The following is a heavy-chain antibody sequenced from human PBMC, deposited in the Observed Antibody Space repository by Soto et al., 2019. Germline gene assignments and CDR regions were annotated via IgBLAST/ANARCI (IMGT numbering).Heavy chain of an antibody. CDR2: IYYSGST. D-gene: IGHD7-27*01. J-gene: IGHJ4*02. CDR1: GGSISSSSYY. CDR3: TRANWYSEY. Sequence: PSETLSLTCTVSGGSISSSSYYWGWIRQPPGKGLEWIGSIYYSGSTYYNPSLKSRVTISVDTSKNQFSLKLSSVTAADTAIYYCTRANWYSEYWGQGNLVTVXX. V-gene: IGHV4-39*01.